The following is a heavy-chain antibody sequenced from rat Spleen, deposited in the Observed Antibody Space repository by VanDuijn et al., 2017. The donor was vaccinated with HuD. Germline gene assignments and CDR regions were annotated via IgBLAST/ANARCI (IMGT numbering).Heavy chain of an antibody. D-gene: IGHD1-11*01. Sequence: QVQLKESGPGLVQPSQTLSLTCTVAGFSLTSYNVHWVRQPPGKGLEWMGVIWNTGGTRYNSALKSRLRISKDTSKSQVFLKMNSLQTEDTATYYCAREGYGGYAGWFAYWGQGTLVTVSS. J-gene: IGHJ3*01. V-gene: IGHV2-41*01. CDR3: AREGYGGYAGWFAY. CDR1: GFSLTSYN. CDR2: IWNTGGT.